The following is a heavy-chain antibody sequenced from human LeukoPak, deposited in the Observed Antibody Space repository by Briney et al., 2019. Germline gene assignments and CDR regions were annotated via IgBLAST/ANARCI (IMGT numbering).Heavy chain of an antibody. J-gene: IGHJ4*02. CDR1: GYTFTSYA. Sequence: GASVKVSCKASGYTFTSYAMNWVRQAPGQGLEWMGWINTNTGNPTYAQGFTGRFVFSLDTSVSTAYLQISSLKAEDTAVYYCARGRPEGMITFGGVIFFRPYYFDYWGQGALVTVSS. D-gene: IGHD3-16*02. V-gene: IGHV7-4-1*02. CDR3: ARGRPEGMITFGGVIFFRPYYFDY. CDR2: INTNTGNP.